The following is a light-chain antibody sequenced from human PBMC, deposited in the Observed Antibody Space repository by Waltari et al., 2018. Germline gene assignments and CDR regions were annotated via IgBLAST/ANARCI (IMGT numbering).Light chain of an antibody. J-gene: IGKJ5*01. CDR1: QSVGSS. Sequence: EIVLTQSPVTLSLAPGERATLSCWASQSVGSSLAWDQQKPGQAPRLRMYDASNRATGVPARFNGSGSVTDFTLTIISLQSEDSAVDYCQQRSNWPPITFGQGTRLEIK. CDR2: DAS. V-gene: IGKV3-11*01. CDR3: QQRSNWPPIT.